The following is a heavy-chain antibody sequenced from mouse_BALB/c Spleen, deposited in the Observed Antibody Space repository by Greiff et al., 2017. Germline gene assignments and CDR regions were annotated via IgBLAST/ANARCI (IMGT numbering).Heavy chain of an antibody. D-gene: IGHD4-1*01. Sequence: QVQLQQSGAELVRPGASVTLSCKASGYTFTDYEMHWVKQTPVHGLEWIGAIDPETGGTAYNQKFKGKATLTADKSSSTAYMELRSLTSEDSAVYYCTRSGELSYITGTDYWGQGTTLTVSS. J-gene: IGHJ2*01. CDR1: GYTFTDYE. V-gene: IGHV1-15*01. CDR2: IDPETGGT. CDR3: TRSGELSYITGTDY.